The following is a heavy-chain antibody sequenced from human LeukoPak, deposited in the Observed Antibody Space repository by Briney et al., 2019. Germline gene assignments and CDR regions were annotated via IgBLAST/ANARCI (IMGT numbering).Heavy chain of an antibody. Sequence: GGSLRLSCAASGFTFSSYWMSWVRQAPGKGLEWVANIKQDGSEKYYVDSVKGRFTISRDNAKNSLYLQMNSLRAEDTAVYYCATCGGDCSFDYWGQGTLVTVSS. J-gene: IGHJ4*02. D-gene: IGHD2-21*01. CDR3: ATCGGDCSFDY. CDR1: GFTFSSYW. V-gene: IGHV3-7*01. CDR2: IKQDGSEK.